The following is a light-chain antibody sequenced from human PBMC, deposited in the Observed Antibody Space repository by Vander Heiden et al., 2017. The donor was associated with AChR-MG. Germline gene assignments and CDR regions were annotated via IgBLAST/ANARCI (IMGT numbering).Light chain of an antibody. V-gene: IGLV6-57*03. Sequence: NFVLTQPHSVSESPGKTVTISCGRRGGSISSNYVQWYQQRPGRAPTTVIFEDNHRPSGVPDRLSGSIDSSSNSAALIISGLKTEDEDDYYCQSYDDTNHGVFGGGTKLTVL. J-gene: IGLJ2*01. CDR3: QSYDDTNHGV. CDR1: GGSISSNY. CDR2: EDN.